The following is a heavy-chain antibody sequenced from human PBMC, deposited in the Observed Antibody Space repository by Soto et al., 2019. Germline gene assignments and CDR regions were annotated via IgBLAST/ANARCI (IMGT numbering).Heavy chain of an antibody. CDR2: MNPNSGNI. V-gene: IGHV1-8*01. CDR3: ARGRRYYGSGRKGDAFDI. CDR1: GYTFTSYD. J-gene: IGHJ3*02. Sequence: ASVKVSCKASGYTFTSYDINWVRQATGQGLEWMGWMNPNSGNIGFAQMFQGRVAMTRNTSISIAYMELSSLRSEDTAVYYFARGRRYYGSGRKGDAFDIWGQGTMVTVSS. D-gene: IGHD3-10*01.